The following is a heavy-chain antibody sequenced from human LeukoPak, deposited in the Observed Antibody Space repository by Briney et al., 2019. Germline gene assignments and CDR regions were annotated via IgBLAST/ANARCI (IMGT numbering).Heavy chain of an antibody. CDR2: IYTGGST. V-gene: IGHV3-53*01. CDR3: ARDLGRYDSNQGPLDAFDI. CDR1: GFTVSSNY. J-gene: IGHJ3*02. Sequence: PGWSLRLSCAASGFTVSSNYMNWVRQAPGRGLEWVSVIYTGGSTYYADSVKGRFTISRDNSKNTLYLQMNSLRAEDTAVYYCARDLGRYDSNQGPLDAFDIWGQGTMVTVSS. D-gene: IGHD3-22*01.